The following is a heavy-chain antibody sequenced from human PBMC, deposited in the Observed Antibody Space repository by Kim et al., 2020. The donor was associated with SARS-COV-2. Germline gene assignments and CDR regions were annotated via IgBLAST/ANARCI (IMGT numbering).Heavy chain of an antibody. CDR2: INHSGST. D-gene: IGHD2-2*01. CDR1: GGSFSGYY. V-gene: IGHV4-34*01. CDR3: ARSSWYQLLWRKGFDAFDI. Sequence: SETLSLTCAVYGGSFSGYYWSWIRQPPGKGLEWIGEINHSGSTNYNPSLKSRVTISVDTSKNQFSLKLSSVTAADTAVYYCARSSWYQLLWRKGFDAFDIWGQGTMVTVSS. J-gene: IGHJ3*02.